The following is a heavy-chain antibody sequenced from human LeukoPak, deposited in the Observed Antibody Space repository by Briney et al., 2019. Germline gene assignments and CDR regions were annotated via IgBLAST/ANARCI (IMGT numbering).Heavy chain of an antibody. V-gene: IGHV3-15*07. CDR3: TQDSAQYFDY. CDR2: IRSKGDGGTT. CDR1: GLTLSNVW. D-gene: IGHD1-26*01. J-gene: IGHJ4*02. Sequence: GGSLRLSCAVSGLTLSNVWMNWVRQAPGKGLEWVGRIRSKGDGGTTDFATFIEGRFTISRDDSKNTLYLQMNRLTSEDTAVYYCTQDSAQYFDYWGQGTLVTVSS.